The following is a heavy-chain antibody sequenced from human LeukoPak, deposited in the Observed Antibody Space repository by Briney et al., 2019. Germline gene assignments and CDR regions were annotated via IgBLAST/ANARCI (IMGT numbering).Heavy chain of an antibody. CDR1: GFTFSSYA. D-gene: IGHD3-10*01. CDR3: AKLTGELGSTFDY. J-gene: IGHJ4*02. CDR2: ISYDGSNK. V-gene: IGHV3-30-3*02. Sequence: GSLRLSCAASGFTFSSYAMHWVRQAPGKGLEWVAVISYDGSNKYYADSVKGRFTISRDNSKNTLYLQMNSLRAEDTAVYYCAKLTGELGSTFDYWGQGTLVTVSS.